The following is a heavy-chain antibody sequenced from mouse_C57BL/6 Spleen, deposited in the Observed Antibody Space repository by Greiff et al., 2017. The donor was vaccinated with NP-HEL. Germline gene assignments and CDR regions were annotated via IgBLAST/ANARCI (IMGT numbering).Heavy chain of an antibody. V-gene: IGHV1-82*01. J-gene: IGHJ1*03. D-gene: IGHD1-1*01. Sequence: QVQLQQSGPELVKPGASVKISCKASGYAFSSSWMNWVKQRPGKGLEWIGRIYPGDGDTNYNGKFKGKATLTADKSSSTAYMQLSSLTSEDSAVYFCARWVYEDRNFDVWGTGTTVTVSS. CDR3: ARWVYEDRNFDV. CDR1: GYAFSSSW. CDR2: IYPGDGDT.